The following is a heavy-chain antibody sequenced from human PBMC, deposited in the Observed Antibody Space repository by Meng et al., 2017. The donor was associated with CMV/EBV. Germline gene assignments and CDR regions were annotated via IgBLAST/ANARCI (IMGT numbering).Heavy chain of an antibody. D-gene: IGHD3-3*01. CDR3: ARGQAPDFNYDFWRGAFDI. V-gene: IGHV3-74*01. CDR1: GFTFSSYW. Sequence: GGSLRLSCAASGFTFSSYWMHWVRQAPGKGLVWVSRINSDGSSTSYADSVKGRFTISRDNAKNSLYLQMNSLRAEDTAVYYCARGQAPDFNYDFWRGAFDIWGQGTMVTVSS. CDR2: INSDGSST. J-gene: IGHJ3*02.